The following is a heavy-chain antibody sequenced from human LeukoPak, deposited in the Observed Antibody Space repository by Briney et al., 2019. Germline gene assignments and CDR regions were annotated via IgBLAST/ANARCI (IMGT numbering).Heavy chain of an antibody. CDR1: GYTFTNHG. J-gene: IGHJ4*02. V-gene: IGHV1-18*01. CDR3: TRRSTLYSSGRFYFDY. D-gene: IGHD6-19*01. CDR2: ISAHDGTR. Sequence: ASVKGSCKASGYTFTNHGITWVRQAPGQGLEWMGWISAHDGTRNYALKHEDRVTMTTDTSTSTAYMELRGLRSDDTAVYYCTRRSTLYSSGRFYFDYWGQGTLVTVSS.